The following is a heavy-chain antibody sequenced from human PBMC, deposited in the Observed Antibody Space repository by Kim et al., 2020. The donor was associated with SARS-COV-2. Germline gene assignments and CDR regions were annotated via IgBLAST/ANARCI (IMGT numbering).Heavy chain of an antibody. V-gene: IGHV3-23*01. Sequence: GRTYYADSVKGRFTISRDNSKNPLYLQMNSLRAEDTAVYYCAKGAGWFDPWGQGTLVTVSS. CDR2: GRT. D-gene: IGHD3-10*01. J-gene: IGHJ5*02. CDR3: AKGAGWFDP.